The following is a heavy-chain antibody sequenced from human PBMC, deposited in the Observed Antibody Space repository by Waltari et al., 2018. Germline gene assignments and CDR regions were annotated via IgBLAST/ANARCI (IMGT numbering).Heavy chain of an antibody. CDR2: ISSSSSYI. J-gene: IGHJ4*02. D-gene: IGHD6-13*01. CDR3: ARDGAAAHLNY. V-gene: IGHV3-21*01. Sequence: EVQLVESGGGLVKPGGSLRLSCAASGFTFRSYSMNWVRQAPGKGLEWVSSISSSSSYIYYADSVKGRFTISRDNAKNSLYLQRNSLRAEDTAVYYCARDGAAAHLNYWGQGTLVTVSS. CDR1: GFTFRSYS.